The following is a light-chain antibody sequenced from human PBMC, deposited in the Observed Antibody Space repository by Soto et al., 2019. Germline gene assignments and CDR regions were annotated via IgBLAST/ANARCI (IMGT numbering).Light chain of an antibody. CDR3: QQYNSYPLT. Sequence: DIQLTQSPSFLSASVGDRVTITCQASQDRRGYLAWYQQKPGKAPKLLIYGASALQSGVPSRFSGSGSGTEFTLAISSLQPEDFAAYYCQQYNSYPLTFGGGTKVEFK. V-gene: IGKV1-9*01. CDR1: QDRRGY. CDR2: GAS. J-gene: IGKJ4*01.